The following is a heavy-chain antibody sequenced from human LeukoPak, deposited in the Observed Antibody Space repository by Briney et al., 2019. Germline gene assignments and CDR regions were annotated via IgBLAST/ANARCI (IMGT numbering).Heavy chain of an antibody. CDR2: ISSSGSTI. J-gene: IGHJ5*02. Sequence: GGSLRLSCAASGFTFSSYEMNWVRQAPGKGLEWVSYISSSGSTIYYADSVRGRFTISRDNAKNLLYLQMNSLRVEDTAIYYCARDAGGRTQREGWFDPWGQGTLVTASS. D-gene: IGHD1-1*01. CDR1: GFTFSSYE. CDR3: ARDAGGRTQREGWFDP. V-gene: IGHV3-48*03.